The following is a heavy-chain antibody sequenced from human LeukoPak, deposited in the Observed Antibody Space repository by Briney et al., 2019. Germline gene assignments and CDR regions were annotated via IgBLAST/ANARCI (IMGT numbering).Heavy chain of an antibody. CDR3: AKGGIVVVTAISEYFQH. CDR2: ISGSGGST. V-gene: IGHV3-23*01. CDR1: GFTFSSYA. D-gene: IGHD2-21*02. J-gene: IGHJ1*01. Sequence: GGSLRLSCAASGFTFSSYAMSWVRQAPGKGLEWVSAISGSGGSTYYADSVKGRFTISRDNSKNTLHLQMNSLRAEDTALYYCAKGGIVVVTAISEYFQHWGQGTLVTVSS.